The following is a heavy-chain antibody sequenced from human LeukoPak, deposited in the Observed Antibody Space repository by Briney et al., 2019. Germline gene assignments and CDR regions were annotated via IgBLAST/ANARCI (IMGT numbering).Heavy chain of an antibody. J-gene: IGHJ6*02. CDR2: ILYDGRKE. Sequence: GGSLRLSCAASGFTFSAYGMHWVRQAPGKGLEWVAVILYDGRKEYYADSVKGRFTISRDNSKNTLDLQMNSLRAEDTAVYYCAKDFWRGYGMDIWGQGTTVTASS. D-gene: IGHD3-3*01. CDR1: GFTFSAYG. CDR3: AKDFWRGYGMDI. V-gene: IGHV3-30*18.